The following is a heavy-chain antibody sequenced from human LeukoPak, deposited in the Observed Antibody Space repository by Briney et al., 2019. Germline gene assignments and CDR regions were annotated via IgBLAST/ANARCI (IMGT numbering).Heavy chain of an antibody. CDR3: ASGPRSWYDLGDYYYYGMDV. V-gene: IGHV4-59*01. J-gene: IGHJ6*02. Sequence: TSETLSLTCTVSGGSISSYYWSWIRQPPGKGLEWIGYIYYSGSTNYNPSLKSRVTISVDTSKNQFSLKLSSVTAADTAVYYCASGPRSWYDLGDYYYYGMDVWGQGTTVTVSS. CDR2: IYYSGST. CDR1: GGSISSYY. D-gene: IGHD1-1*01.